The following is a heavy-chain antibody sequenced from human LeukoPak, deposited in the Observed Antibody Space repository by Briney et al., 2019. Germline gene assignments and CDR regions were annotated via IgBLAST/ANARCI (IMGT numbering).Heavy chain of an antibody. CDR3: ASVGGYSYGLHY. CDR1: GGSFSGHY. Sequence: SETLSLTCAVYGGSFSGHYWSWIRQPAGKGLEWIGRIYTSGTNYNPSLKSRVTMSVDTSKNQFSLKSTSVTAADTAVYYCASVGGYSYGLHYWGQGTLVTVSS. J-gene: IGHJ4*02. V-gene: IGHV4-59*10. CDR2: IYTSGT. D-gene: IGHD5-18*01.